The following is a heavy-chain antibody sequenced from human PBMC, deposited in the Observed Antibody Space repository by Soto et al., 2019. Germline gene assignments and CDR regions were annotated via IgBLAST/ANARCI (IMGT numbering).Heavy chain of an antibody. V-gene: IGHV3-21*01. Sequence: PGGSLRLSXAASGFTFSSYSMNWVRQAPGKGLEWVSSISSRSTYRYYADSVKGRFTTSRDNAKNSLYLQMNSLRAEDTAVYYCARDQMGGRQLPIDYWGQGTLVTVSS. J-gene: IGHJ4*02. CDR2: ISSRSTYR. CDR3: ARDQMGGRQLPIDY. CDR1: GFTFSSYS. D-gene: IGHD2-2*01.